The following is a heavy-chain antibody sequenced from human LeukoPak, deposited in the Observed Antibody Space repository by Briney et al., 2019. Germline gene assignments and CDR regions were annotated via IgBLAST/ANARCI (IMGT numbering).Heavy chain of an antibody. CDR1: GGPISSYY. Sequence: PETLSLTCTVSGGPISSYYWSWIRQPAGKGLEWIGRIYSSGDTNYNPSLKSRVTMSIDTSKKQFSLNLSSVTAADTAVYYCAAYRQQLAFDYWGQGTLVTVSS. CDR3: AAYRQQLAFDY. J-gene: IGHJ4*02. V-gene: IGHV4-4*07. CDR2: IYSSGDT. D-gene: IGHD6-13*01.